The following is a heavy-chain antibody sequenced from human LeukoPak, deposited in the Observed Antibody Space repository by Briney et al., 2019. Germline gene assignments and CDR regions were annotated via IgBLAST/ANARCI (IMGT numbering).Heavy chain of an antibody. CDR2: IYYSGST. V-gene: IGHV4-39*01. CDR1: GGSISSSSYY. J-gene: IGHJ5*02. D-gene: IGHD4-11*01. Sequence: SETLSLTCTVSGGSISSSSYYWGWIRQPPGKGLEWIGSIYYSGSTYYNPSLKSRVTISVDTSKNQFSLRMTSVTVADMAVYYCARTEYSNYGWFDPWGPGTLVTVSS. CDR3: ARTEYSNYGWFDP.